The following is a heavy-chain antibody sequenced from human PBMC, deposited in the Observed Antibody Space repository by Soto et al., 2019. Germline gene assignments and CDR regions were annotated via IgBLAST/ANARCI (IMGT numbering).Heavy chain of an antibody. CDR1: GFTFSSYA. CDR2: ISGSGGST. D-gene: IGHD1-7*01. J-gene: IGHJ4*02. V-gene: IGHV3-23*01. CDR3: AINRGITGTTADFDY. Sequence: PGWSLRLSCAASGFTFSSYAMSWVRQAPGKGLEWVSAISGSGGSTYYADSVKGRFTISRDNSKNTLYLQMNSLRAEDTAVYYCAINRGITGTTADFDYWGQGALVTVSS.